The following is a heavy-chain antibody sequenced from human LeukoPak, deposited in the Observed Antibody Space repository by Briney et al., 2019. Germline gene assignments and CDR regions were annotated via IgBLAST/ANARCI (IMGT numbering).Heavy chain of an antibody. CDR1: AFTFSIYA. V-gene: IGHV3-30-3*01. Sequence: GGSLRLSCAASAFTFSIYAMHWVRQAPGRGLEWVAAISHDESNKYYADSVKGRFTISRDKSKSTLYLQMNSLRAEDTAVYYCARQQDTTNPGYWGRGTLVTVSS. CDR2: ISHDESNK. D-gene: IGHD5-18*01. CDR3: ARQQDTTNPGY. J-gene: IGHJ4*02.